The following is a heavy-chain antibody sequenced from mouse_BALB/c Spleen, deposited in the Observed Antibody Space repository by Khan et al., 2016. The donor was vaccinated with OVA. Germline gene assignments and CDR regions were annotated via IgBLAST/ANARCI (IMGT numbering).Heavy chain of an antibody. CDR2: IDPSTGYT. CDR3: TRRGLDGIFTY. Sequence: QIQLVQSGAELAKPGASVEMSCKASGYTFTTYWMHWVKQRPGQGLEWIGYIDPSTGYTEYNQKFKDKATLTADKSSSTAYMQLSSLTSEDSAVYYCTRRGLDGIFTYWGQGTLVTVSA. CDR1: GYTFTTYW. D-gene: IGHD2-1*01. J-gene: IGHJ3*01. V-gene: IGHV1-7*01.